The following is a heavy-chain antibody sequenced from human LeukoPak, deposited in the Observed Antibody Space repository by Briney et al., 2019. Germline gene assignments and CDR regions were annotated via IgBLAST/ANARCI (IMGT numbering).Heavy chain of an antibody. CDR3: ARVVVVVPAAISRYYMDV. Sequence: GGSLRLSCAASGFSFSDYYMSWIRQAPGKGLEWVSYISSSGSTIYYADSVKGRFTISRDNAKNSLYLQMNSLRAEDTAVYYCARVVVVVPAAISRYYMDVWGKGTTVTISS. CDR2: ISSSGSTI. D-gene: IGHD2-2*01. CDR1: GFSFSDYY. V-gene: IGHV3-11*01. J-gene: IGHJ6*03.